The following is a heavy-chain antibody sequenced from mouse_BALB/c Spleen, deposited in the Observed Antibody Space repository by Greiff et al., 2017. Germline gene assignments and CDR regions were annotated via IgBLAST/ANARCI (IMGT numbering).Heavy chain of an antibody. CDR1: GFTFSSYA. Sequence: EVQVVESGGGLVKPGGSLKLSCAASGFTFSSYAMSWVRQSPEKRLEWVAEISSGGSYTYYPDTVTGRFTISIDNAKNTLYLEMSSLRSEDTAMYYCARDLGSRYAMDYWGQGTSVTVSS. D-gene: IGHD1-1*01. CDR3: ARDLGSRYAMDY. J-gene: IGHJ4*01. CDR2: ISSGGSYT. V-gene: IGHV5-9-4*01.